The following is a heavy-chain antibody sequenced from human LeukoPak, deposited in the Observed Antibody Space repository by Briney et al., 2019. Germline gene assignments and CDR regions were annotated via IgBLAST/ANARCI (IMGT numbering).Heavy chain of an antibody. J-gene: IGHJ3*02. Sequence: GGSLRLSCAASGFTFSNYWMHWVRQAPGEGLVWVSRTNSDGSSTTYADSVKGRFTISRDNGKNTLYLQMNSLRAGDTAVYYCARSRYYYDSSAYGFDIWGQGTMVTVSS. V-gene: IGHV3-74*01. CDR1: GFTFSNYW. CDR3: ARSRYYYDSSAYGFDI. CDR2: TNSDGSST. D-gene: IGHD3-22*01.